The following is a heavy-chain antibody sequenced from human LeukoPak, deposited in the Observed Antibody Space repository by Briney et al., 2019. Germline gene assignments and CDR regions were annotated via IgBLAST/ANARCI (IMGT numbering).Heavy chain of an antibody. CDR1: GVSFSGYY. V-gene: IGHV4-34*01. Sequence: SETLSLTCAVYGVSFSGYYWSWIRQPPGKGLEWIGEINHSGSTNYNPSLKSRVTISVDTSKNQFSLKLSSVTAADTAVYYCARGRVGHYYYYGMDVWGQGTTVTVSS. CDR2: INHSGST. CDR3: ARGRVGHYYYYGMDV. J-gene: IGHJ6*02.